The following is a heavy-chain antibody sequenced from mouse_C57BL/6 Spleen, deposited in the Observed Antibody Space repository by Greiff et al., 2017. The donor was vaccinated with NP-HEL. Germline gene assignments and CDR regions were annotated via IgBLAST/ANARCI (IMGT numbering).Heavy chain of an antibody. CDR2: IYPGDGDT. V-gene: IGHV1-80*01. CDR1: GYAFSSYW. J-gene: IGHJ3*01. D-gene: IGHD1-1*01. CDR3: ARRGFGSSSAY. Sequence: QVQLQQSGAELVKPGASVKISCKASGYAFSSYWMNWVKQRPGKGLEWIGQIYPGDGDTNYNGKLKGQATLTADKPSSTAYMQLSSLTSEDSAVYFCARRGFGSSSAYWGQGTLVTVSA.